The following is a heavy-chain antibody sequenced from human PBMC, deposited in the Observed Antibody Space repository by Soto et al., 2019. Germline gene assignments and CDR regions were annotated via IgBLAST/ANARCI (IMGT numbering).Heavy chain of an antibody. V-gene: IGHV3-30-3*01. CDR2: TTHDGANK. CDR1: GFAFSNYA. J-gene: IGHJ6*02. CDR3: ARERIPVGYYYGMDV. Sequence: GGSLRLSCAASGFAFSNYAMHWVRQAPGKGLEWVAVTTHDGANKYSADSVKGRFTISRDNSKNTLYLQMNSLSAEDTAVYYCARERIPVGYYYGMDVWGPGTTVTVSS. D-gene: IGHD6-19*01.